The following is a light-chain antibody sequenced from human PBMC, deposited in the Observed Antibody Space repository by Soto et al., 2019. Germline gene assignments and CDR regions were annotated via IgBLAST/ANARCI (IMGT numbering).Light chain of an antibody. CDR1: SSNIGTNT. CDR2: NTN. Sequence: QSALNQPPSASGTPGQRVTISCSGSSSNIGTNTVNWYQQFPGSAPQLLLYNTNQRPSGVPGRFSGSKSGTSASLAISGLQSEDEADYYCAAWDGSLDVVLFGGGTKVTV. J-gene: IGLJ2*01. V-gene: IGLV1-44*01. CDR3: AAWDGSLDVVL.